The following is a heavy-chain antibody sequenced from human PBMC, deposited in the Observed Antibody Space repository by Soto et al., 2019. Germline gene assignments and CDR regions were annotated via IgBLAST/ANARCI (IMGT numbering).Heavy chain of an antibody. D-gene: IGHD6-19*01. Sequence: SETLSLTCAVYGGSFSGYYWSWTRQPPGKGLEWIGEINHSGSTSYNPSLKSRVTISGDTSKNQFSLKLSSVTAADTAVYYCAKHSGWSFDYWGQGTLVTVSS. J-gene: IGHJ4*02. V-gene: IGHV4-34*01. CDR1: GGSFSGYY. CDR3: AKHSGWSFDY. CDR2: INHSGST.